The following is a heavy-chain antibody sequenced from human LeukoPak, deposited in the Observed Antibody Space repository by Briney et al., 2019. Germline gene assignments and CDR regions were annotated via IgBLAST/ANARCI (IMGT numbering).Heavy chain of an antibody. Sequence: GGSLRLSCAASGFTFSTYSMDWVRQAPGKGLEWVSSISSTSTYIYYANSVKGRFTISRDNAKNSLYLQVNSLRAEDTAVYYCARDCSGDCYRDYWGQGTLVTVSS. D-gene: IGHD2-21*02. CDR3: ARDCSGDCYRDY. V-gene: IGHV3-21*01. CDR1: GFTFSTYS. CDR2: ISSTSTYI. J-gene: IGHJ4*02.